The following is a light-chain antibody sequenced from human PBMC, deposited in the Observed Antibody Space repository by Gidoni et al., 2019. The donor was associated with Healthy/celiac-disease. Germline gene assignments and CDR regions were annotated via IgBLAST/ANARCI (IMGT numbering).Light chain of an antibody. CDR3: QHSYSTRWT. V-gene: IGKV1-39*01. CDR1: QSISSY. J-gene: IGKJ1*01. CDR2: AAS. Sequence: DIQMSQSPSSLSASVGDRFTITCRSSQSISSYLNWYPQKPGKSTKLLIYAASSLHSGVPLRFIGSVSGTDFTLTTSSLQPEYFATYYCQHSYSTRWTFGQGTKVEIK.